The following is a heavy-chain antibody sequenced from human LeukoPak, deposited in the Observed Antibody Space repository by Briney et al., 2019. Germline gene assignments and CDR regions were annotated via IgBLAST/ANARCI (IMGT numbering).Heavy chain of an antibody. J-gene: IGHJ6*03. CDR2: ISSSSSYI. Sequence: GGSLRLSCAHPGFTFSNYWMSTVRQAPRKGLESVSPISSSSSYIYYAGSVKGRFTISSDNANNSLYLQMNSLRAEDTAVYYCARSGRCSSTRCNYYYYMDVWGKGTTVTVSS. CDR1: GFTFSNYW. V-gene: IGHV3-21*01. CDR3: ARSGRCSSTRCNYYYYMDV. D-gene: IGHD2-2*01.